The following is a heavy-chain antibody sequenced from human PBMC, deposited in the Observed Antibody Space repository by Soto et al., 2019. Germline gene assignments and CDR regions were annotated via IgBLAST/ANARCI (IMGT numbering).Heavy chain of an antibody. V-gene: IGHV3-23*01. CDR1: GFIFSSYA. J-gene: IGHJ4*02. D-gene: IGHD6-13*01. CDR2: VSGSGGST. CDR3: AKAGPRMIAAAGTMFGY. Sequence: GGSLRLSCAASGFIFSSYAMSWVRQAPGKGLEWVSAVSGSGGSTYYADSVKGRLTISRDNSKNTLYLQMNSLRAEDTAVYYCAKAGPRMIAAAGTMFGYWGQGTLVTVSS.